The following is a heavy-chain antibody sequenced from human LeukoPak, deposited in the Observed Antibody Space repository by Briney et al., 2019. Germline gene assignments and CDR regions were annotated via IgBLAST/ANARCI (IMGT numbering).Heavy chain of an antibody. Sequence: GGSLRLSCAASGFTFSSYSMNWVRQAPRKGLEWVSSISSSSSYIYYADSVKGRFTISRDNAKNSLYLQMNSLRAEDTAVYYCARGGYYYDSSGYYSDYWGQGTLVTVSS. CDR3: ARGGYYYDSSGYYSDY. CDR1: GFTFSSYS. J-gene: IGHJ4*02. CDR2: ISSSSSYI. D-gene: IGHD3-22*01. V-gene: IGHV3-21*01.